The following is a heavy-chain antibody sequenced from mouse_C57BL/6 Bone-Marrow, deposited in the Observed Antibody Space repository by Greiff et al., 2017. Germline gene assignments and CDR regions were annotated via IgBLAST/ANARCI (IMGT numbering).Heavy chain of an antibody. CDR3: ARGFYFDY. Sequence: QVQLKQSGAELARPGASVKMSCKASGYTFTSYTMHWVKQRPGQGLEWIGYINPSSGYTKFNQRFKDKATLTADKSSSTAYMQLSSLTSEDSAVYYCARGFYFDYWGQGTTLTVSS. V-gene: IGHV1-4*01. J-gene: IGHJ2*01. CDR2: INPSSGYT. CDR1: GYTFTSYT.